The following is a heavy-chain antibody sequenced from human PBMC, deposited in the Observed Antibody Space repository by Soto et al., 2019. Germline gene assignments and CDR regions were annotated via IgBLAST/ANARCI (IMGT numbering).Heavy chain of an antibody. Sequence: GGSLRLSYAASGFTFDDYAMHWVRQAPGKGPEWVSGISWNSGSIGYADSVKGRFTISRDNAKNSLYLQMNSLRVEDTALYYCAKDRDSSGWLGFDYWGQGTLVTVSS. CDR3: AKDRDSSGWLGFDY. J-gene: IGHJ4*02. CDR1: GFTFDDYA. V-gene: IGHV3-9*01. D-gene: IGHD6-19*01. CDR2: ISWNSGSI.